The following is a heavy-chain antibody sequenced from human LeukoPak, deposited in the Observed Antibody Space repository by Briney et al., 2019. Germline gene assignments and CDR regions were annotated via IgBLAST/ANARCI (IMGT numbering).Heavy chain of an antibody. CDR1: GGSISSSSYY. Sequence: PSETLSLICTVSGGSISSSSYYWGWIRQPPGKGLEWIGSIYYSGSTYYNPSLKSRVTISVDTSKNQFSLKLSSVTAADTAVYYCAKLIAVAAPFDYWGQGTLVTVSS. CDR3: AKLIAVAAPFDY. V-gene: IGHV4-39*01. J-gene: IGHJ4*02. CDR2: IYYSGST. D-gene: IGHD6-19*01.